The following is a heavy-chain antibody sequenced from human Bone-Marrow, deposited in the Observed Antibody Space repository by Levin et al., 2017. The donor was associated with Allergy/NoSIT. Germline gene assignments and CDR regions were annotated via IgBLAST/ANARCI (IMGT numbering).Heavy chain of an antibody. CDR3: ATTNSFYYGSGSVY. CDR2: ISSRSSDRNTI. Sequence: GGSLRLSCAASGLTFSSHNMNWVRQAPGKGLEWVSYISSRSSDRNTIYYADSVKGRFTISRDDARNSLFLPMNSLRDDDTAVYYCATTNSFYYGSGSVYWGQGTLVTVSS. D-gene: IGHD3-10*01. CDR1: GLTFSSHN. J-gene: IGHJ4*02. V-gene: IGHV3-48*02.